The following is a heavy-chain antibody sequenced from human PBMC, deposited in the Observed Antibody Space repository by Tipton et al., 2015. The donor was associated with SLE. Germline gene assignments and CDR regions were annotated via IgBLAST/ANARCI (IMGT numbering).Heavy chain of an antibody. V-gene: IGHV4-4*07. CDR1: GGSITNYY. CDR3: ARGRAITILTALFFDY. CDR2: ICCGGST. Sequence: TLSLTCTVSGGSITNYYWGWVRQPAGKGLEWIGRICCGGSTKYNPSLDSRVSLSVDASKDQFSLKLSSVTAADTAVYYCARGRAITILTALFFDYWGQGTLVTVSS. D-gene: IGHD3-3*01. J-gene: IGHJ4*02.